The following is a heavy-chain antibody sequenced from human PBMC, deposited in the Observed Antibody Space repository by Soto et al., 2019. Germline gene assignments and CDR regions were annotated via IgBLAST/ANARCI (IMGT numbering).Heavy chain of an antibody. V-gene: IGHV3-23*01. D-gene: IGHD3-10*01. CDR1: GFTFSSYA. Sequence: EVQLLEAGGGLVQPGGSLRLSCAASGFTFSSYAMSWVRQAPGKGLEWVSAISGSGGSTYYSDSVKGRFTISRDNSKNTLYLQMNRLRAEDTAVYYCVLWPPYYFDYWGQGTLVTVSS. J-gene: IGHJ4*02. CDR2: ISGSGGST. CDR3: VLWPPYYFDY.